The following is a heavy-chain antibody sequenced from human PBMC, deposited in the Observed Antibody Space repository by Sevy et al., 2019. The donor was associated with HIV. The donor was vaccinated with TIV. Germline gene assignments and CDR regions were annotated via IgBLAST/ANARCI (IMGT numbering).Heavy chain of an antibody. V-gene: IGHV4-31*03. CDR3: AIVSAGLRYCSSPSCYTSWFDP. Sequence: SETLSLTCTVSGGSISSGGYYWSWIRQHPGKGLEWIGYIYYSGSTYYNPSLKSRVTISVDTSKNQFSLKLSSETAADTAVYYCAIVSAGLRYCSSPSCYTSWFDPWGQGTLVTVSS. D-gene: IGHD2-2*02. CDR1: GGSISSGGYY. J-gene: IGHJ5*02. CDR2: IYYSGST.